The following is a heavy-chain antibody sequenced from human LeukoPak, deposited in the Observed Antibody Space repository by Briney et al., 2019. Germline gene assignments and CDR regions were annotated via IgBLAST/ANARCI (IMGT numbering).Heavy chain of an antibody. CDR1: GGTFSSYA. CDR3: AEDRYSSSSPLYYYYGMDV. Sequence: GSSVKVSCKASGGTFSSYAISWVRQAPGQGLEWMGRIIPILGIANYAQKFQGRVTITADKSTSTAYMELGSLRSEDTAVYYCAEDRYSSSSPLYYYYGMDVWGQGTTVTVSS. CDR2: IIPILGIA. D-gene: IGHD6-6*01. V-gene: IGHV1-69*04. J-gene: IGHJ6*02.